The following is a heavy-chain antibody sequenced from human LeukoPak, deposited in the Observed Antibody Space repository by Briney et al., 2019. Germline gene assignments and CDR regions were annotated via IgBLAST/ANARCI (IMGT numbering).Heavy chain of an antibody. V-gene: IGHV3-48*03. CDR3: ARETLVRGVNLDY. CDR2: ISSTGNTI. Sequence: GGSLRLSCAASGFTFSSYEMTWVRQAPGKGLEWVSYISSTGNTIYYADSVKGRFTFSRDNAKNSLYLQMNSLRAEDTAVYYCARETLVRGVNLDYWGQGTLVTVSS. D-gene: IGHD3-10*01. J-gene: IGHJ4*02. CDR1: GFTFSSYE.